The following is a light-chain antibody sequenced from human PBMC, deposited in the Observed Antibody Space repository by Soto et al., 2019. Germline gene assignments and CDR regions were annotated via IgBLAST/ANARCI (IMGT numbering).Light chain of an antibody. CDR3: QQYDTWPYT. Sequence: EIVMTHSPATLSVSPGERATLSCRASQSVSNNLAWYQQKPGQAPRLLIYGASTRATAIPARFSGSGSGTEFTLTISSLQYEDFAVYFCQQYDTWPYTFGQGTKLEIK. V-gene: IGKV3-15*01. CDR2: GAS. CDR1: QSVSNN. J-gene: IGKJ2*01.